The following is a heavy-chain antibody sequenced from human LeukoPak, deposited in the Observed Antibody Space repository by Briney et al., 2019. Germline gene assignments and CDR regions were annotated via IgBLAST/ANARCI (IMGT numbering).Heavy chain of an antibody. Sequence: KPSETLSLTCTVSGGSVSSGSYYWSWIRQPPGKGLEWIGYIYYSGSTKYNPSLKSRVTISVDTSKNQFSLKLSSVTAADTAVYYCASGDLEFDYWGQGTLVTVSS. V-gene: IGHV4-61*01. D-gene: IGHD2-21*02. J-gene: IGHJ4*02. CDR2: IYYSGST. CDR3: ASGDLEFDY. CDR1: GGSVSSGSYY.